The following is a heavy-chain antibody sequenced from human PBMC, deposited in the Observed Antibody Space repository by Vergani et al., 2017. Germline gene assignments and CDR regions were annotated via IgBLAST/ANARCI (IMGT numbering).Heavy chain of an antibody. CDR3: ARRGPNSDYFDY. Sequence: QVQLVQSGAEVKKPGSSGKVSCKASGGTFSSYAISWVRQAPGQGLEWMVGSIPIFGTANYAQKLQGRVTITADESTSTAYMELSSLRSEDTAVYYCARRGPNSDYFDYWGQGTLVTVSS. D-gene: IGHD2-8*01. J-gene: IGHJ4*02. CDR2: SIPIFGTA. V-gene: IGHV1-69*12. CDR1: GGTFSSYA.